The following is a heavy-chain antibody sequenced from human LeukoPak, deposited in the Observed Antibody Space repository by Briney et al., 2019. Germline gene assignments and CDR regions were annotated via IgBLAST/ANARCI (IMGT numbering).Heavy chain of an antibody. J-gene: IGHJ4*02. V-gene: IGHV3-21*01. Sequence: GGSLRLSCAASGFTLSSYSMNWVRQAPGKGLEWVSSISSSSSYIYYADSVKGRFTISRDNAKNSLYLQMNSLRAEDTAVYYCAREGYTATVQYFDYWGQGTLVTVSS. CDR2: ISSSSSYI. D-gene: IGHD1-1*01. CDR3: AREGYTATVQYFDY. CDR1: GFTLSSYS.